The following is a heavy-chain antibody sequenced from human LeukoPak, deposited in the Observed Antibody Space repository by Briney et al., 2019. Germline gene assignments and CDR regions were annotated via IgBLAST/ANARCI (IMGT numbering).Heavy chain of an antibody. D-gene: IGHD3-3*01. J-gene: IGHJ4*02. CDR2: ISAYNGNT. V-gene: IGHV1-18*01. Sequence: ASVKVSCKASGYTFTSYGISWVRQAPGQGLEWMGWISAYNGNTNYAQKLQGRVTMTTDTSTSTAYMELRSLRSDDTPVYYCATRITIFGVVIQDYWGQGTLVTVSS. CDR3: ATRITIFGVVIQDY. CDR1: GYTFTSYG.